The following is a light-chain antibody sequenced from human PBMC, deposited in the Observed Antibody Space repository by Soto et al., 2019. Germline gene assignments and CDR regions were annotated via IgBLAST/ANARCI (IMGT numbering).Light chain of an antibody. V-gene: IGLV1-47*02. J-gene: IGLJ1*01. CDR1: SSNIGSYY. CDR2: SNS. Sequence: QSVLTQTPSASGTPGQTVTISCSGSSSNIGSYYVYWYQQLPGTAPKLLIYSNSQRPSGVPDRFSGSKSGTSASLAITGLQAEDEADYYCQSYDSSLSGYVFGTGTKVTVL. CDR3: QSYDSSLSGYV.